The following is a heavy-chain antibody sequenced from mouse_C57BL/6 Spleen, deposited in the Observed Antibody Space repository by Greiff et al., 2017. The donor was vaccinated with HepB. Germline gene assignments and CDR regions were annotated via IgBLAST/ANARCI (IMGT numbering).Heavy chain of an antibody. J-gene: IGHJ3*01. CDR3: ARMGGYSAWFAY. D-gene: IGHD1-1*01. Sequence: EVQLQESGAELVKPGASVKLSCTASGFNFKDYYMHWVKQRPEQGLEWIGRIDPEDGDTKYAPKFQGKATITADTSSTTAYLQLSSLTSEDTAVYYCARMGGYSAWFAYWGQGTMVTVSA. V-gene: IGHV14-2*01. CDR1: GFNFKDYY. CDR2: IDPEDGDT.